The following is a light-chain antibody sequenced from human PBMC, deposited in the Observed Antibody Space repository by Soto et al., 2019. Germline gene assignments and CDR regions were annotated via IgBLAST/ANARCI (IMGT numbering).Light chain of an antibody. CDR2: DVS. V-gene: IGLV2-11*01. CDR1: SSDVDDYNY. CDR3: CSYGGTFYV. J-gene: IGLJ1*01. Sequence: VLTQPRSVSGSPGQSVTISCTGTSSDVDDYNYVSWFQQHPGKAPKLMIYDVSERPSGVPDRFSGSKSGNTASLTISGLQAEDEADYYCCSYGGTFYVFGTGTKVTVL.